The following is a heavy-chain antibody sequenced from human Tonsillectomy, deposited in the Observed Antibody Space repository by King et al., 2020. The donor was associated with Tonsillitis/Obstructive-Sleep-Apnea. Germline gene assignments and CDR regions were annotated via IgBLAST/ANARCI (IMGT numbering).Heavy chain of an antibody. CDR1: GGTFSGYY. D-gene: IGHD3-22*01. CDR2: INHSGIT. J-gene: IGHJ5*02. CDR3: ARGGYYDSSGYYFDTWFDP. Sequence: VQLQQWGAGLLKPSETLSLTCAVYGGTFSGYYWSWIRQPPGKGLEWIGEINHSGITNYNPSLKSRVTIAVDTSKNQFSLRLSSVTAADTAVYYCARGGYYDSSGYYFDTWFDPWGQGTLVTVSS. V-gene: IGHV4-34*01.